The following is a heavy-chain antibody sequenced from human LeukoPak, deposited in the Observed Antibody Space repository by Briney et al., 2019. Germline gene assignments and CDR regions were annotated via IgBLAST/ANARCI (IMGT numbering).Heavy chain of an antibody. CDR2: INPSDGTT. D-gene: IGHD3-16*01. CDR3: ARERGGGLSGYLGGLFASYYTYYYMDV. V-gene: IGHV1-46*01. Sequence: GASVKVSCKASGYTFTMYYIHWVRQAPGQGLEWMGMINPSDGTTTYAQRFQGRVTMTRDMSTTTDYMDQRSLRSEDTAVYFCARERGGGLSGYLGGLFASYYTYYYMDVWGRGTTVTVSS. CDR1: GYTFTMYY. J-gene: IGHJ6*03.